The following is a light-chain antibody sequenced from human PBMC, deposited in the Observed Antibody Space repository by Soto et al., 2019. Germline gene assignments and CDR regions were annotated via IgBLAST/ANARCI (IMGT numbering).Light chain of an antibody. CDR1: QGLKF. J-gene: IGKJ5*01. Sequence: DIQITQSPSSVSSSVLYTFTITCRASQGLKFLAWYQQKPGKAPRLLIYEATNLQSGVPPRFSGSGSGTDFTLTISSLQPEDFATYFCQQANSFPITFGQGTRLEIK. V-gene: IGKV1-12*01. CDR3: QQANSFPIT. CDR2: EAT.